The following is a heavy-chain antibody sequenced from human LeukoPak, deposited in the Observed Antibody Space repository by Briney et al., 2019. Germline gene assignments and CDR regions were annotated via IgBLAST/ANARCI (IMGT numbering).Heavy chain of an antibody. CDR1: SGPMNNYF. CDR2: IYYSGNT. D-gene: IGHD2-21*02. Sequence: SETLSLTCTVSSGPMNNYFWSWIRQSPGKGLEWIGYIYYSGNTNYNPSLKSRVTMSLDTSKNQFSLKLRSVTPADTAVYFCARTGSLVVVTVGAFDIWGQGTMVTVSS. V-gene: IGHV4-59*01. J-gene: IGHJ3*02. CDR3: ARTGSLVVVTVGAFDI.